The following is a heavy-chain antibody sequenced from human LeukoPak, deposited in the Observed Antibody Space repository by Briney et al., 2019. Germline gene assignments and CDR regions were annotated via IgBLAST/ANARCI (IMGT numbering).Heavy chain of an antibody. CDR1: GFTFSSYA. Sequence: PGGSLRLSCAASGFTFSSYAMHWVRQAPGKGLEWVAVISYDGSNKYYADSVKGRFTNSRDNSKNTLYLQMNSLRAEDTAVYYCARDYGGNSDAFDIWGQGTMVTVSS. D-gene: IGHD4-23*01. V-gene: IGHV3-30*01. J-gene: IGHJ3*02. CDR3: ARDYGGNSDAFDI. CDR2: ISYDGSNK.